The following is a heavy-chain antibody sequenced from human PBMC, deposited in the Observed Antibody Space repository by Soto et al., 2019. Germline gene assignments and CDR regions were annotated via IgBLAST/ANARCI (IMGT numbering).Heavy chain of an antibody. CDR3: ARQASGSYYVNFAY. D-gene: IGHD1-26*01. CDR1: GYTFTSYG. V-gene: IGHV1-18*01. CDR2: ISAYNGNT. Sequence: GASVKVSCKASGYTFTSYGISWVRQAPGQGLEWMGWISAYNGNTNYAQKLQGRVTMTTDTSTSTAYMELRSLRSDDTAVYYCARQASGSYYVNFAYWGQGTLVTVSS. J-gene: IGHJ4*02.